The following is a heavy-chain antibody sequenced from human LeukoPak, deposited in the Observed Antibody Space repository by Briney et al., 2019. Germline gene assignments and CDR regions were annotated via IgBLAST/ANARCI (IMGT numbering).Heavy chain of an antibody. V-gene: IGHV3-23*01. J-gene: IGHJ4*02. CDR3: AKGAGSILRYFDWLLLN. CDR1: GFTFSSYA. D-gene: IGHD3-9*01. Sequence: GGSLRLSCAASGFTFSSYAMSWVRQAPGKGLEWVSAISGSGGSTYYADSVKGRFTISRDNSKNTLYLQMNSLRAEDTAVYYCAKGAGSILRYFDWLLLNWGQGTLVTVPS. CDR2: ISGSGGST.